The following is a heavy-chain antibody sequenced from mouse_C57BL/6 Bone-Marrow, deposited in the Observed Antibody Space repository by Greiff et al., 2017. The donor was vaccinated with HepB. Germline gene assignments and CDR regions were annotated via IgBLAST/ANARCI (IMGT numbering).Heavy chain of an antibody. Sequence: VQLVESGAELMKPGASVKLSCKATGYTFTGYWIEWVKQRPGHGLEWIGEILPGSGSTNYNEKFKGKATFTADTSSNTAYMQLSSLTTEDAAIYYCAREGAYYSNYERFAYWGQGTLVTVSA. CDR2: ILPGSGST. D-gene: IGHD2-5*01. V-gene: IGHV1-9*01. CDR1: GYTFTGYW. J-gene: IGHJ3*01. CDR3: AREGAYYSNYERFAY.